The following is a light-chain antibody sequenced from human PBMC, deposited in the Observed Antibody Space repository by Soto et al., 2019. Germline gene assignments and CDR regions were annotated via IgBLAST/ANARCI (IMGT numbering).Light chain of an antibody. CDR2: GAS. J-gene: IGKJ5*01. Sequence: EIAMTQSPVTLSVSPGDTATLSCRASQSLNTKLAWYQQKPGQAPRLLIYGASSRYTDIPDRFSGSGSGTDFTLTISGLEPADLGVYYCQQRHNWPITFGQGTRLEIK. CDR1: QSLNTK. V-gene: IGKV3-15*01. CDR3: QQRHNWPIT.